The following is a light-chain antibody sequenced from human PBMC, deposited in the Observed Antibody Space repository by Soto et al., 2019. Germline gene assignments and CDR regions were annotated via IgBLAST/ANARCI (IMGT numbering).Light chain of an antibody. Sequence: DIQMTQSPSSLSASVGDRVTITCRASQNISDWLAWYQQKPGKAPELLIFDASNLKSGVSSRFSGSGSGTEFTLTISRLQPDDVATYYCLQYSSHSWTFGQGTKVDIK. CDR1: QNISDW. V-gene: IGKV1-5*01. CDR3: LQYSSHSWT. CDR2: DAS. J-gene: IGKJ1*01.